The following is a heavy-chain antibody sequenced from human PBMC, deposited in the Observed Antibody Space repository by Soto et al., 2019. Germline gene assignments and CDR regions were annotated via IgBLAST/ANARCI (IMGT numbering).Heavy chain of an antibody. J-gene: IGHJ6*02. CDR3: ARSEYDFWSGDYYYGMDV. V-gene: IGHV1-3*01. Sequence: ASVKVSCKASGYTFTSYAMHWVRQAPGQRLEWVGWINAGNGNTKYSQKFQGRVTITRDTSASTAYMELSSLRSEDTAVYYCARSEYDFWSGDYYYGMDVWGQGTTVTVSS. CDR1: GYTFTSYA. D-gene: IGHD3-3*01. CDR2: INAGNGNT.